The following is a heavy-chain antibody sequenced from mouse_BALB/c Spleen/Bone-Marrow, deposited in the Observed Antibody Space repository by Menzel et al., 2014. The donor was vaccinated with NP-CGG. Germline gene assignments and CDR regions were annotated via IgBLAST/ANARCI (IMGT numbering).Heavy chain of an antibody. CDR1: GFNIKDTY. J-gene: IGHJ4*01. D-gene: IGHD2-3*01. CDR3: ARWLLPYGLDY. Sequence: EVQVVESGAELVKPGASVKLSCTASGFNIKDTYMHWVKQRPEQGLEWIGRIDPANGNTKYDPKFQGKATITADTSSNTAYLQLSSLTSEDTAVYYCARWLLPYGLDYWGQGPSVPVSS. V-gene: IGHV14-3*02. CDR2: IDPANGNT.